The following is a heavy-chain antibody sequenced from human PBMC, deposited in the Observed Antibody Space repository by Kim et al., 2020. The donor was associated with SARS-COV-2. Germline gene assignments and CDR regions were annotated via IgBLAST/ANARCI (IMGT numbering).Heavy chain of an antibody. CDR1: GGSISSSSYY. CDR2: IYYSGSN. D-gene: IGHD3-9*01. J-gene: IGHJ4*02. V-gene: IGHV4-39*01. CDR3: ARLEGSRRFLTGYYDDPEVLAGY. Sequence: SETLSLTCTVSGGSISSSSYYWGWIRQPPGKGLEWIGSIYYSGSNYYNPSLKSRVTISVDTSKNQFSLKLSSVTAADTAVYYCARLEGSRRFLTGYYDDPEVLAGYWGQGTLVTVSS.